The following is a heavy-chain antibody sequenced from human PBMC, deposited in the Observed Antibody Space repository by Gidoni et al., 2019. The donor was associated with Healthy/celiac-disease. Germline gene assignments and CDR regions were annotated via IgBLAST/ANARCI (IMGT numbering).Heavy chain of an antibody. CDR1: GFTLSSYE. CDR2: ISSSGSTI. V-gene: IGHV3-48*03. D-gene: IGHD6-6*01. J-gene: IGHJ4*02. CDR3: ARGAGIAARLNFDY. Sequence: EVQLVASGGGLVQHGGYLRLSCAASGFTLSSYEMNWVRQAPGKGLEWVSYISSSGSTIYYADSVKGRFTISRDNAKNSLYLQMNSLRAEDTAVYYCARGAGIAARLNFDYWGQGTLVTVSS.